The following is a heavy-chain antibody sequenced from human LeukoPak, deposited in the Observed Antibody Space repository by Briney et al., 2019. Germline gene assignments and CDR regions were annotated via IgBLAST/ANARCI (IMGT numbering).Heavy chain of an antibody. CDR3: AGHQRVVFDY. CDR2: IYYSGST. D-gene: IGHD2-2*01. Sequence: SETLSLTCTVSGGSISSYYWSWIRQPPGKGLEWIGYIYYSGSTNYNPSLKSRVTISVDTSKNQFSLKLSSVTAADTAVYYCAGHQRVVFDYWGQGTLVTVSS. CDR1: GGSISSYY. V-gene: IGHV4-59*08. J-gene: IGHJ4*02.